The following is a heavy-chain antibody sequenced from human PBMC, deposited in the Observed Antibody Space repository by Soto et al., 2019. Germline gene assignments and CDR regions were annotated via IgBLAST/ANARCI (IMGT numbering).Heavy chain of an antibody. D-gene: IGHD3-10*01. J-gene: IGHJ4*02. CDR1: GGSISSGGYY. Sequence: SETLCLTCAVSGGSISSGGYYWSWIRQPPGKGLEWIGYIYYSGSTNYNPSLKSRVAISVDTSKNQFSLKLNSMTAADTAVYYCARHNYGSGSTYFDYWGQGTLVTVSS. CDR2: IYYSGST. V-gene: IGHV4-61*08. CDR3: ARHNYGSGSTYFDY.